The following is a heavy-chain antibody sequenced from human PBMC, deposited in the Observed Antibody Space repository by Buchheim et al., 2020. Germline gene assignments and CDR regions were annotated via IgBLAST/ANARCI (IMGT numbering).Heavy chain of an antibody. V-gene: IGHV3-15*01. D-gene: IGHD3-9*01. CDR1: GFTFHDHW. CDR2: VKSTSAGGTI. J-gene: IGHJ4*02. Sequence: EVQLVESGGGLVGPGGSLTLSCATSGFTFHDHWMSWIRQAPGKGLEWIARVKSTSAGGTIDYVTSVKGRFVISRDDSKNMLYLQMNSLKNEDTAVYYCTTEPRYWSQGTL. CDR3: TTEPRY.